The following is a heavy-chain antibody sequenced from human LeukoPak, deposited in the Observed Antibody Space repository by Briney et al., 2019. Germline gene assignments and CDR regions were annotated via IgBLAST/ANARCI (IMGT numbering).Heavy chain of an antibody. CDR1: GGSISSSSYY. D-gene: IGHD3-10*01. J-gene: IGHJ4*02. CDR3: ARDFSEVVGSYYFDY. CDR2: IYYSGST. V-gene: IGHV4-39*02. Sequence: SETLSLTCTVSGGSISSSSYYWGWIRQPPGKGLEWIGSIYYSGSTYYNPSLKSRVTISVDTSKNQFSLKLSSVTAADTAVYYCARDFSEVVGSYYFDYWGQGTLVTVSS.